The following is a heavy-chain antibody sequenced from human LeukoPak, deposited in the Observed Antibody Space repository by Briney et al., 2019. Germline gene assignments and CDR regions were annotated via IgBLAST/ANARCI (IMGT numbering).Heavy chain of an antibody. D-gene: IGHD3-3*01. V-gene: IGHV4-4*02. CDR2: IYHSGST. Sequence: SETLSLTCAVSGGSISSRNWWSWVRQPPGKGLEWIGEIYHSGSTNYNPSLKTRVTISVDKSKNQFSLKLSSVTAADTAVYYCARDSRAGFWSGYPLDYWGQGTLVTVSS. J-gene: IGHJ4*02. CDR1: GGSISSRNW. CDR3: ARDSRAGFWSGYPLDY.